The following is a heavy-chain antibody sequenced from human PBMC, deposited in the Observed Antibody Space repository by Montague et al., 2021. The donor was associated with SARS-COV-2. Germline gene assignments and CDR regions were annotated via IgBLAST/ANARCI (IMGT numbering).Heavy chain of an antibody. V-gene: IGHV4-4*02. CDR3: ARLGVVPSPRTFDP. CDR1: GASSVSDNW. Sequence: SETLSLTCEVDGASSVSDNWRIWVGQSPEKQSVWIGESYHSGGTNYNPSLRSRVTISVDKSKNQFSLKVNSVSAADTAVYYCARLGVVPSPRTFDPWGQGTLVTVSS. D-gene: IGHD3-10*01. J-gene: IGHJ5*02. CDR2: SYHSGGT.